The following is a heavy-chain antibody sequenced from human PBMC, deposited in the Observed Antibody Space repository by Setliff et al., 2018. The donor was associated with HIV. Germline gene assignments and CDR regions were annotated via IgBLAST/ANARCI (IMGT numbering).Heavy chain of an antibody. CDR2: IYWDDDK. Sequence: ESGPTLVNPTQTLTLTCTFSGFSLSTSGVGVGWIRQPPGKALEWLAFIYWDDDKRYRPSLKSRITITRDTSKNQVVLTMTNMDPVDTGTYYFARHVRYDYWGGLDYWGQGTLVTVSS. CDR3: ARHVRYDYWGGLDY. D-gene: IGHD3-3*01. CDR1: GFSLSTSGVG. J-gene: IGHJ4*02. V-gene: IGHV2-5*02.